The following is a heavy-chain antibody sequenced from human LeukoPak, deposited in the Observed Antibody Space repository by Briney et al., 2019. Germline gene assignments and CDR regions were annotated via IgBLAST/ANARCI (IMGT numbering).Heavy chain of an antibody. D-gene: IGHD5-12*01. Sequence: GGSLRLSCAASGFTFSRYWMNWVRQAPGKRLEWVSSITSSSSYAFYADSVKGRFTISRDNAKSSLYLQMNNLRAEDTAVYYCARDPYSGHYGNDYYYYMDVWGKGTTVTISS. V-gene: IGHV3-21*01. J-gene: IGHJ6*03. CDR3: ARDPYSGHYGNDYYYYMDV. CDR1: GFTFSRYW. CDR2: ITSSSSYA.